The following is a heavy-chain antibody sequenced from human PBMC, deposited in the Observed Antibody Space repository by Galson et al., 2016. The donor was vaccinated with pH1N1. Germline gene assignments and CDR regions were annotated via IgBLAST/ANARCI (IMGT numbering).Heavy chain of an antibody. CDR1: GYTFTTYG. CDR3: TSRRILDCSGGSCYLDS. D-gene: IGHD2-15*01. Sequence: SVKVSCKASGYTFTTYGIDWVRQAPGQGLEWMGWISTYTGNAKYAQKFQGRLTLTTDPFTNIAYMDRGSLTSDDTATYFCTSRRILDCSGGSCYLDSWGQGTLVTVSS. V-gene: IGHV1-18*01. J-gene: IGHJ4*02. CDR2: ISTYTGNA.